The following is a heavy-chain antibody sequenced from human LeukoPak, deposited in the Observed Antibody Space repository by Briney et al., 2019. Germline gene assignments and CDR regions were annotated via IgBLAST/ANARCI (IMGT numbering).Heavy chain of an antibody. CDR2: IYDSGST. CDR1: GGSISSYF. Sequence: PSETLSLPCTVSGGSISSYFWSWIRQPPGKGLEWIGYIYDSGSTNYNPSLKSRVTMSIDTSKNQFSLKLTSVTAADTAVYYCARGGSPRFDPWGQGTLVTVSS. J-gene: IGHJ5*02. CDR3: ARGGSPRFDP. V-gene: IGHV4-59*01. D-gene: IGHD5-12*01.